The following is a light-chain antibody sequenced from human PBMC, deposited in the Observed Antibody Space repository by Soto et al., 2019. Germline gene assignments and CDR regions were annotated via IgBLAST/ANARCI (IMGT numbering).Light chain of an antibody. CDR1: QGISSW. J-gene: IGKJ3*01. CDR2: AAS. CDR3: QQGDSFPFP. V-gene: IGKV1-12*01. Sequence: DIQMTQSPSSVSASVGDSVTINCRASQGISSWLAWYQQRPGKAPNLLIYAASSLQTGVPSRITGSVAGPDFHLTTNSRQPQDSATDHCQQGDSFPFPFGPGTTVNI.